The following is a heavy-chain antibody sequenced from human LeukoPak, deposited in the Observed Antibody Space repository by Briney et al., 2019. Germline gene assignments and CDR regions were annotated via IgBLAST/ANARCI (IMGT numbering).Heavy chain of an antibody. Sequence: GGSLRLSCAASGFTFSSYGMHWVRQAPGKGLEWVAVISYDGSNKYYADSVKGRFTISRDNSKNTLYLQMNSLRAEDTAVYYCAKRRSAAADYSLDYWGQGTLVTVSS. CDR1: GFTFSSYG. D-gene: IGHD2-2*01. J-gene: IGHJ4*02. V-gene: IGHV3-30*18. CDR3: AKRRSAAADYSLDY. CDR2: ISYDGSNK.